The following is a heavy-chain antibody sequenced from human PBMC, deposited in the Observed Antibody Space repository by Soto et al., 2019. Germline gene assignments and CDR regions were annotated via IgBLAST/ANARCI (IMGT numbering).Heavy chain of an antibody. CDR2: INSDGSDT. Sequence: LRLSCAVSGFTFSSYWMHWVRQAPGKGLVWVSRINSDGSDTIYADSVKGRFTISRDNAKNTLYLQMNSLRAEDTAVYYCARSVPRGGYSSYYGMDVWGQGTTVTVSS. CDR1: GFTFSSYW. J-gene: IGHJ6*02. CDR3: ARSVPRGGYSSYYGMDV. V-gene: IGHV3-74*01. D-gene: IGHD5-12*01.